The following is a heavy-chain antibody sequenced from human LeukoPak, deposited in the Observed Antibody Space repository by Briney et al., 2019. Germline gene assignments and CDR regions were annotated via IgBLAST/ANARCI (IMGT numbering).Heavy chain of an antibody. CDR3: ARVSSWYISYYFDY. J-gene: IGHJ4*02. D-gene: IGHD6-13*01. CDR2: VYYSGSD. V-gene: IGHV4-59*01. CDR1: GGSISGYY. Sequence: SETLSLTCTVSGGSISGYYWSWIRQPPGKGLEWIGYVYYSGSDNYNPSLNSRVTISVDTSKNQFSLKLSSVTAPDTAMYYCARVSSWYISYYFDYWGQGTLVTVSS.